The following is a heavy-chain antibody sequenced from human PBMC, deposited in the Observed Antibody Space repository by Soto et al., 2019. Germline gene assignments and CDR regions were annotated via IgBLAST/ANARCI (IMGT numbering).Heavy chain of an antibody. D-gene: IGHD3-3*01. CDR2: ISGSGGNT. V-gene: IGHV3-23*01. CDR3: ASRGAYDSLDS. Sequence: GSLRVSCPDSGFTFSNYAMTWFRQAPGKGLEWVSCISGSGGNTNYAYSVKGRFTISRDNSQKTLFLQMSRLRAEDTALYYCASRGAYDSLDSWGQGTLVTVSS. J-gene: IGHJ4*02. CDR1: GFTFSNYA.